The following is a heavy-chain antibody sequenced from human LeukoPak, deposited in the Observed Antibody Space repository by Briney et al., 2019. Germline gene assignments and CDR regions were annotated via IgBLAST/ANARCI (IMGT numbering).Heavy chain of an antibody. V-gene: IGHV3-48*04. CDR3: AIAVADREGFDY. J-gene: IGHJ4*02. CDR2: ISSSGSTI. CDR1: GFIFSDYS. D-gene: IGHD6-19*01. Sequence: GGSLRLSCAASGFIFSDYSMNWVRQAPGEGLEWVSYISSSGSTIYYADSVKGRFTISRDNAKNSLYLQMNSLRAEDTAVYYCAIAVADREGFDYWGQGTLVTVSS.